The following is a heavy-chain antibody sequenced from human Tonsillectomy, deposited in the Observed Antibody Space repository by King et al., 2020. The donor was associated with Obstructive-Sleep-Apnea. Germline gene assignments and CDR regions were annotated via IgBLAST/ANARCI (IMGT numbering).Heavy chain of an antibody. J-gene: IGHJ3*02. CDR3: AKEGGKLLWFGSDAFDI. D-gene: IGHD3-10*01. CDR1: GFTFSSYA. Sequence: VQLVESGGGLVQPGGSLRLSCAASGFTFSSYAMSWVRQAPGKGLEWVSAISGSGGSTYYADSVNGRFTISRDNSKNTLYLQMNSLRAEDTAVYYCAKEGGKLLWFGSDAFDIWGQGTMVTVSS. CDR2: ISGSGGST. V-gene: IGHV3-23*04.